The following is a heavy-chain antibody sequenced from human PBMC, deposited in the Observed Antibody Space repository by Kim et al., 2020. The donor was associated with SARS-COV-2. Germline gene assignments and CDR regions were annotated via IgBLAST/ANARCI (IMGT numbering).Heavy chain of an antibody. D-gene: IGHD4-17*01. CDR3: TRVPVKNVDY. J-gene: IGHJ4*02. V-gene: IGHV3-49*02. CDR2: TT. Sequence: TTEYAASVKGRFTISRDDSKSIAYLQMNSLKTEDTAVYYCTRVPVKNVDYWGQGTLVTVSS.